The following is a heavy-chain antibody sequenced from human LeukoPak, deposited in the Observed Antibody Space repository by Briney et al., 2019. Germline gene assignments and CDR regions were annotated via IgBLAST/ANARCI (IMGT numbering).Heavy chain of an antibody. CDR2: IYYSGST. J-gene: IGHJ6*02. CDR3: ARSLQYNNNNYFYYGMDV. CDR1: GGSISSYY. V-gene: IGHV4-59*01. D-gene: IGHD3-10*01. Sequence: SETLSLTCTVSGGSISSYYWNWIRQPPGEGLEWIGYIYYSGSTNYNPSLKRRVTISVDTSKNQFSLKLNSVTAADTAVYYCARSLQYNNNNYFYYGMDVWGQGTTVTVSS.